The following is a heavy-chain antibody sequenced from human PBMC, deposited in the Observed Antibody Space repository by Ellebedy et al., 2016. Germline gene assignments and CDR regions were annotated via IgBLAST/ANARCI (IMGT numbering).Heavy chain of an antibody. CDR3: ARGQEYSSGWYTFDY. V-gene: IGHV1-46*01. CDR1: GYIFSSNY. J-gene: IGHJ4*02. D-gene: IGHD6-19*01. CDR2: INPDGGST. Sequence: ASVKVSCKASGYIFSSNYMHWVRRAPGQGFVWMGVINPDGGSTSYAQNFQGRVTMTRDTSTSTVYMELSSLRSEDTAVYFCARGQEYSSGWYTFDYWGQGTLVTVSS.